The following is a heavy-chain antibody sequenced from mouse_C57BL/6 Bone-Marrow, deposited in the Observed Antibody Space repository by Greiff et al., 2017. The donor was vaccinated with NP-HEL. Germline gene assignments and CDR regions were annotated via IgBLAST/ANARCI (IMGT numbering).Heavy chain of an antibody. Sequence: QVQLQQPGAELVKPGASVKLSCKASGYTFTSYWMHWVKQRPGRGLEWIGRIDPNSGGTKYNEKFKSKATLTVDKPSSTAYMQLSSLTSGDSAVYYCARGRILLYRYFDVWGTGTTVTVSS. CDR3: ARGRILLYRYFDV. J-gene: IGHJ1*03. CDR1: GYTFTSYW. CDR2: IDPNSGGT. D-gene: IGHD2-12*01. V-gene: IGHV1-72*01.